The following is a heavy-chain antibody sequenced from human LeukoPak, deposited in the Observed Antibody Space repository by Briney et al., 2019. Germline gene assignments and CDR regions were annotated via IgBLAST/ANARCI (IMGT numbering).Heavy chain of an antibody. V-gene: IGHV4-59*08. CDR3: ARHYYDSSGYYYPYYFDY. J-gene: IGHJ4*02. CDR2: IYYSGST. Sequence: PSETLSLTCAVYGGSFSGYYWSWIRQPPGKGLEWIGYIYYSGSTNYNPSLKSRVTISVDTSKNQFSLKLSSVTAADTAVYYCARHYYDSSGYYYPYYFDYWGQGTLVTVSS. CDR1: GGSFSGYY. D-gene: IGHD3-22*01.